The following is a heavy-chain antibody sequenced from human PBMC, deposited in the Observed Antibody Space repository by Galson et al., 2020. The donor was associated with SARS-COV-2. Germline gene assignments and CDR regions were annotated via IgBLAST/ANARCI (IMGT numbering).Heavy chain of an antibody. CDR3: ARDASTPNYYDSSGYLRHFDY. V-gene: IGHV3-33*01. J-gene: IGHJ4*02. D-gene: IGHD3-22*01. CDR1: GFTFSSYG. CDR2: IWYDGSNK. Sequence: SCAASGFTFSSYGMHWVRQAPGKGLEWVAVIWYDGSNKYYADSVKGRFTISRDNSKNTLYLQMNSLRAEDTAVYYCARDASTPNYYDSSGYLRHFDYWGQGTLVTVSS.